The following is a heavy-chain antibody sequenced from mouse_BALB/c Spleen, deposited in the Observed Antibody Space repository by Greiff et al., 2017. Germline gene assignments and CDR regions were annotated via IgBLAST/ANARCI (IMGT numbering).Heavy chain of an antibody. V-gene: IGHV1-54*01. J-gene: IGHJ1*01. CDR2: INPGSGGT. Sequence: QVQLQQSGAELVRPGTSVKVSCKASGYAFTNYLIEWVKQRPGQGLEWIGVINPGSGGTNYNEKFKGKATLTADKSSSTAYMQLSSLTSDDSAVYFCARGGGNYWYFDVWGAGTTVTVSS. D-gene: IGHD2-1*01. CDR3: ARGGGNYWYFDV. CDR1: GYAFTNYL.